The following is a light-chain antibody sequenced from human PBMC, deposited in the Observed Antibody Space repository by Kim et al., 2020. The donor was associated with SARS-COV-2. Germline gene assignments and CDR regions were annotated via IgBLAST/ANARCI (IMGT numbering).Light chain of an antibody. CDR1: QGNSNY. V-gene: IGKV1-27*01. CDR2: AAS. CDR3: QKYDTAPWT. J-gene: IGKJ1*01. Sequence: ASVGDGVTITCRASQGNSNYLAWYQQKPGEAPKLLIYAASTLQFGVSTRFSGSGSGTEFTLTISDLQPEDVATYYCQKYDTAPWTFGHGTKVDIK.